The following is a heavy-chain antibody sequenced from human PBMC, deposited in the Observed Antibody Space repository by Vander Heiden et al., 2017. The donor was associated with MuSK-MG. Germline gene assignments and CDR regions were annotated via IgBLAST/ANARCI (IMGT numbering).Heavy chain of an antibody. Sequence: QVQLARSGAEVKKPVASVKVSCKASGYTFTRFELGWVRQAPGQGPEWMGWISAHNGDTHYAQKFQDRVTMTTDTSRTIAYMELRSLRTDDTALYYCARLRDFEWTTGSYLDFWGQGTLVTVSS. D-gene: IGHD3-9*01. CDR1: GYTFTRFE. J-gene: IGHJ4*02. CDR3: ARLRDFEWTTGSYLDF. V-gene: IGHV1-18*01. CDR2: ISAHNGDT.